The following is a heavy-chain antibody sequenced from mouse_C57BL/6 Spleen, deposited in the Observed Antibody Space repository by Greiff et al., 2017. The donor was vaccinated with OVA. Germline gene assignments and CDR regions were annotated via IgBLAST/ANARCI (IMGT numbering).Heavy chain of an antibody. Sequence: EVQRVESGGGLVQPGGSMKLSCAASGFTFSDAWMDWVRQSPEKGLEWVAEIRNKANNHATYYAESVKGRFTISRDDSKSSVYLQMNSLRAEDTGIYYCTRRGKNWDVGYFDVWGTGTTVTVSS. CDR1: GFTFSDAW. D-gene: IGHD4-1*01. CDR3: TRRGKNWDVGYFDV. J-gene: IGHJ1*03. CDR2: IRNKANNHAT. V-gene: IGHV6-6*01.